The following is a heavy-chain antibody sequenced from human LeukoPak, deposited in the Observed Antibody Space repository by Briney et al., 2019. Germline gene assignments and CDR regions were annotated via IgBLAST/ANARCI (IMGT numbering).Heavy chain of an antibody. Sequence: SETLSLTCTVSGGSISSHYWSWIRQPPGKGLEWIGYIYYSGSTNYNPSLKSRVTISVDTSKNQFSLKLSSVTAADTAVYYCARGLFGEVIFDYWGQGTLVTVSS. V-gene: IGHV4-59*11. J-gene: IGHJ4*02. CDR1: GGSISSHY. CDR2: IYYSGST. D-gene: IGHD3-3*01. CDR3: ARGLFGEVIFDY.